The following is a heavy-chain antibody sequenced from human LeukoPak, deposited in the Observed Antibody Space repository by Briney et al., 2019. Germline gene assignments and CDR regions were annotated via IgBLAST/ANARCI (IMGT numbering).Heavy chain of an antibody. J-gene: IGHJ6*03. Sequence: GGSLRLSCAASGFTFSSYAMNWVRQAPGKGLEWVSAISGSGGSTYYADSVKGRFTISRDNAKNSLFLQMNSLRAEDTAVYYCARVLRYCSGGNCYSGGLGYMDVWGKGTTVTISS. CDR3: ARVLRYCSGGNCYSGGLGYMDV. D-gene: IGHD2-15*01. CDR2: ISGSGGST. CDR1: GFTFSSYA. V-gene: IGHV3-23*01.